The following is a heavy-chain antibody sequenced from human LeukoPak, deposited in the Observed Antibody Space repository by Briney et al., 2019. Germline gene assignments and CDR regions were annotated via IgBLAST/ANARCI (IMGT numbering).Heavy chain of an antibody. CDR3: ARLVVVMGFDY. J-gene: IGHJ4*02. V-gene: IGHV3-33*01. D-gene: IGHD3-22*01. CDR1: GFTFSTFG. Sequence: GRSLRLSCAASGFTFSTFGMHWVRQAPGKGLEWVALIWDDGSYKYYADSVKGRFTISRDNSKNTVFLQMNSLRAEDTAVYYCARLVVVMGFDYWGQGTLVTVSS. CDR2: IWDDGSYK.